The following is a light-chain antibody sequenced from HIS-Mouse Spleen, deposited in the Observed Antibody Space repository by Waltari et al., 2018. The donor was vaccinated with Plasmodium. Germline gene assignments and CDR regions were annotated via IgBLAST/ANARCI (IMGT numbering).Light chain of an antibody. CDR1: ALPTKY. CDR3: YSTDSSGNHRV. J-gene: IGLJ3*02. CDR2: EDN. Sequence: SYELTQPPSVSVSPGQTARITCSGDALPTKYAYWYQQKSGQAPVLVIHEDNKRPLGCPEGLSGSRSVTRATLTISGDQVEEEADYYCYSTDSSGNHRVFGGGTKLTVL. V-gene: IGLV3-10*01.